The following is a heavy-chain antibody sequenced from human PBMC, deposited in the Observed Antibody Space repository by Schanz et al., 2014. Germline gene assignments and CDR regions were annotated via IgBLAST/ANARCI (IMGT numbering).Heavy chain of an antibody. V-gene: IGHV3-11*01. J-gene: IGHJ3*02. D-gene: IGHD3-10*01. CDR2: MSHSGGVI. CDR1: GFSFSDSF. CDR3: AKGRFGELSAFDI. Sequence: QVQLVESGGGLVKPGGSLRLSCVASGFSFSDSFMSWIRQTPEKGLEWIAFMSHSGGVIYYAESVRGRFFISRDNAKNSLYLQMKSLRVDDTAVYYCAKGRFGELSAFDIWGQGTMVTVSS.